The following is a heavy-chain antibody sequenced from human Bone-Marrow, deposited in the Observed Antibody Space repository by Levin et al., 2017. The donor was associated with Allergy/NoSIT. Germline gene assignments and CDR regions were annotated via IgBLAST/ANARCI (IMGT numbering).Heavy chain of an antibody. CDR2: LYYSGTT. V-gene: IGHV4-39*01. D-gene: IGHD1-1*01. CDR1: GGSISSDNYY. J-gene: IGHJ4*02. Sequence: PSETLSLTCTVSGGSISSDNYYWGWIRQPPGKGLEWIGCLYYSGTTFYNPSLKSRVTISADTSKNQFSLKMDSVTAAETGVYFWARQSPRATTAARGYWGQGTLVIVSS. CDR3: ARQSPRATTAARGY.